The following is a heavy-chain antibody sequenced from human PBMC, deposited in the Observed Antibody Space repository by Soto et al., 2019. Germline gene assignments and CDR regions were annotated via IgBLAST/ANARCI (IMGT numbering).Heavy chain of an antibody. D-gene: IGHD2-15*01. Sequence: ASVKVSCKASGYTFTSYYMHWVRQAPGQGLEWMGIINPSGGSTSYAQKFQGRVTMTRDTSTSTVYVELSSLRSEDTAVYYCARDNGGPYDGYCSGGSCYQSSHYYYYGMDVWGQGTTVTVSS. CDR3: ARDNGGPYDGYCSGGSCYQSSHYYYYGMDV. CDR2: INPSGGST. CDR1: GYTFTSYY. V-gene: IGHV1-46*01. J-gene: IGHJ6*02.